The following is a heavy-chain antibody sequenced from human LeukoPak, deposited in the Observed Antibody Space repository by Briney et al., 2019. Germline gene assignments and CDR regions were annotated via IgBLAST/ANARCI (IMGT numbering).Heavy chain of an antibody. Sequence: SQTLSLTCAISGDSVSSNTAAWNWVRQSPSRGLEWLGRTYYGSKWYYDYATSVSSRIAINPDTSKHLFSLQLNSVPPEDTAVYYCARDPGYYYAMDVWGQGTTVTVSS. CDR3: ARDPGYYYAMDV. CDR1: GDSVSSNTAA. V-gene: IGHV6-1*01. CDR2: TYYGSKWYY. J-gene: IGHJ6*02. D-gene: IGHD2-15*01.